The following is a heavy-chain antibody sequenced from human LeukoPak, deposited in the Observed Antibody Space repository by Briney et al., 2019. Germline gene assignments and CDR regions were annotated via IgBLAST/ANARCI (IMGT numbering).Heavy chain of an antibody. Sequence: EASVKVSCKASGYTFTSYGISWVRQAPGQGLEWMGWISAYNGNTNYAQKLQGRVTITADESTSTAYMELSSLRSEDTAVYYCARARGSSSDDAFDIWGQGTMVTVSS. J-gene: IGHJ3*02. CDR2: ISAYNGNT. V-gene: IGHV1-18*01. D-gene: IGHD6-6*01. CDR3: ARARGSSSDDAFDI. CDR1: GYTFTSYG.